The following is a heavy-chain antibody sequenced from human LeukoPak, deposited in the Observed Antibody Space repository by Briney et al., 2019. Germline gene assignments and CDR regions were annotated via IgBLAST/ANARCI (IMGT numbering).Heavy chain of an antibody. J-gene: IGHJ4*02. Sequence: GGSLRLSCAASGFTFSSYAMHWVRQAPGKGLEYVSSISTNGGSTYYANSVKGRFTISRDNSKSTLYLQMGSLRAEDMAVYYCARDLKDWGQGTLVTVSS. CDR3: ARDLKD. V-gene: IGHV3-64*01. CDR2: ISTNGGST. CDR1: GFTFSSYA.